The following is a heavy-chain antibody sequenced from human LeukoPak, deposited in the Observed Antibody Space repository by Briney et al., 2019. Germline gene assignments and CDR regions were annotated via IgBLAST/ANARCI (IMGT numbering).Heavy chain of an antibody. CDR2: ISHDATE. CDR3: GLEQSGSYVHAFDP. Sequence: GGSLRLSCAASGFTIIGYAMYWVRQAPGKGLEFVASISHDATERYRESVKGRFTISRDNSKNTLFLQMNSLRTDDTAVYYCGLEQSGSYVHAFDPWGQGTLVTVSS. CDR1: GFTIIGYA. J-gene: IGHJ5*02. D-gene: IGHD3-3*01. V-gene: IGHV3-30*04.